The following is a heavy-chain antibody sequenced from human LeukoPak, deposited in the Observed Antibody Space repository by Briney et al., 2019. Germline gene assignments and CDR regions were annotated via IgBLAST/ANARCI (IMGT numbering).Heavy chain of an antibody. CDR3: AKESGATDY. CDR2: INPNDGGT. Sequence: ASVKVSCKASGYTFTSYFMHWVRQAPGQGLEWMGIINPNDGGTNYAQKFQGRVTMTRDMSTSTVYMELSSLRSEGTAVYYYAKESGATDYWGQGTLVTVSS. J-gene: IGHJ4*02. V-gene: IGHV1-46*01. CDR1: GYTFTSYF. D-gene: IGHD1-26*01.